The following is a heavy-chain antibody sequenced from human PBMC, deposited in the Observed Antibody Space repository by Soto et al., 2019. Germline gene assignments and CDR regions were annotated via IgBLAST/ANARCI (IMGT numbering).Heavy chain of an antibody. V-gene: IGHV3-33*01. J-gene: IGHJ4*02. CDR1: GFTFSSYG. CDR3: ARAHRYSSSTSPFIDY. Sequence: QVQLVESGGGVVQPGRSLRLSCAASGFTFSSYGMHWVRQAPGKGLEWVAVIWYDGSNKYYADSVKGRFTISRDNSKNTLYLQMNSLRAEDTAVYYCARAHRYSSSTSPFIDYWGQGTLVTVSS. CDR2: IWYDGSNK. D-gene: IGHD6-6*01.